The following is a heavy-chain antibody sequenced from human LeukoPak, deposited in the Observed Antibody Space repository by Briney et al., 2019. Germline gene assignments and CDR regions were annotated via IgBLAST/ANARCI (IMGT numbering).Heavy chain of an antibody. V-gene: IGHV3-23*01. CDR2: ISGSGGST. J-gene: IGHJ4*02. CDR3: AKNPTVVVVAATQIKDY. Sequence: PGGSLRLSCAASGFTFSSYAMSWVRQAPGKGLEWVSAISGSGGSTYYADTVKGRFTISRDNSKNTLYLQMNSLRAEDTAVYYCAKNPTVVVVAATQIKDYWGQGTLVTVSS. D-gene: IGHD2-15*01. CDR1: GFTFSSYA.